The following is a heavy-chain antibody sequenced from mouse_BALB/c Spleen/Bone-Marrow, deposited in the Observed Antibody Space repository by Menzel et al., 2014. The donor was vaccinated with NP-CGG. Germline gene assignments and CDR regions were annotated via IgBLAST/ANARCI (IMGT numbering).Heavy chain of an antibody. D-gene: IGHD2-1*01. J-gene: IGHJ3*01. CDR1: GYTFTSYW. V-gene: IGHV1S22*01. CDR3: TTYGNYEAWFAY. Sequence: LQQPGSELVRPGASVKLSCKASGYTFTSYWMHWVKQRPGRGLEWIGNIYPGSGNTNYDEKFKSKATLTVDTSSNTAYMQLSSLTSEDSTVYYCTTYGNYEAWFAYWGQGTLVTVSA. CDR2: IYPGSGNT.